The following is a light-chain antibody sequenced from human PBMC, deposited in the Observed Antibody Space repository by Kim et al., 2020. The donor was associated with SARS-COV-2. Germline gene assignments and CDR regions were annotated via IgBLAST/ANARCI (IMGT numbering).Light chain of an antibody. CDR3: SSYSTTSTLV. CDR1: SSDVGDYNY. J-gene: IGLJ3*02. Sequence: QSALTQPPSVSGSPGQSITISCTGSSSDVGDYNYVSWYQQHPGKAPQLMIYDVTNRPSGVSSRFSGSKSGNTASLTISGLQAEDEADYYCSSYSTTSTLVFGGGTQLTVL. V-gene: IGLV2-14*03. CDR2: DVT.